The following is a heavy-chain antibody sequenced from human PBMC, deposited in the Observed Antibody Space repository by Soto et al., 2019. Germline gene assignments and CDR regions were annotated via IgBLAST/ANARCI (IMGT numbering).Heavy chain of an antibody. J-gene: IGHJ4*02. CDR1: GYTFTSYS. V-gene: IGHV1-18*01. D-gene: IGHD5-18*01. CDR2: ISAHNGNT. Sequence: QVQLVQSGAEVKKPGASVKVSCKASGYTFTSYSITWVRQAPGQGLEWMGWISAHNGNTKYAQKLQGRVTMTTDTSTSTAYMEVRSLRSDDTAVYYCVRDTAMALPDAWGQGTLVTVSS. CDR3: VRDTAMALPDA.